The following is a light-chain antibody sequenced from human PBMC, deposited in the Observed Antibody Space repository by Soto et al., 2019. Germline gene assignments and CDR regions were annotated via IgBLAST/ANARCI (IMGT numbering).Light chain of an antibody. CDR3: QQYGDWPPDT. J-gene: IGKJ2*01. Sequence: EIVMTQSPATLSVSPGERATLSCRASQSVSSNLAWYQQQPGQAPRLLIYGASTRATGFPARFSGSGSGTEFTLTINSLQSEDFAVYYCQQYGDWPPDTFGQGTKVEI. CDR1: QSVSSN. CDR2: GAS. V-gene: IGKV3-15*01.